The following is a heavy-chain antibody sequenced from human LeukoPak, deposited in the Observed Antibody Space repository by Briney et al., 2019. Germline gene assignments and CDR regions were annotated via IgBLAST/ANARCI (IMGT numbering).Heavy chain of an antibody. V-gene: IGHV4-4*02. CDR1: GGSISSSNW. J-gene: IGHJ4*02. CDR2: IYHSGST. Sequence: PSETLSLTCAVSGGSISSSNWWSWVRQPPGKGLEWIGEIYHSGSTNYNPSLKSRVTISVDKSKNQFSLNLSSVTAADTAVYYCAKDYVLYSSGWYIDYWGQGTLVTVSS. D-gene: IGHD6-19*01. CDR3: AKDYVLYSSGWYIDY.